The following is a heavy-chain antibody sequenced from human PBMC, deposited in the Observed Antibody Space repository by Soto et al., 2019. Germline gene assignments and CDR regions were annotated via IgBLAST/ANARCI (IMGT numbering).Heavy chain of an antibody. CDR2: INHSGST. V-gene: IGHV4-34*01. J-gene: IGHJ4*02. CDR1: GGSFSGYY. D-gene: IGHD3-22*01. CDR3: ARSLTYYYDSSGYYYDY. Sequence: SETLSLTCAVYGGSFSGYYWSWIRQPPGKGLEWIGEINHSGSTNYNPSLKSRVTISVDTSKNQFSLKLSSVTAADTAVYYCARSLTYYYDSSGYYYDYWGQGTLVTVSS.